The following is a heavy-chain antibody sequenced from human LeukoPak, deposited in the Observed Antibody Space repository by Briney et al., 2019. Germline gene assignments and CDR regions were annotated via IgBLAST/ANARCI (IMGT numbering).Heavy chain of an antibody. CDR1: GFTFSNYW. D-gene: IGHD3-3*01. Sequence: GWSLRLSCAASGFTFSNYWMHWVRQAPGKGLVWVSRINTDGSSTNYADSVKGRFTISRDNARNTVYLQMNGLRAEDTAVYYCVRLLDRDYWGQGTLVTVSS. CDR3: VRLLDRDY. CDR2: INTDGSST. J-gene: IGHJ4*02. V-gene: IGHV3-74*01.